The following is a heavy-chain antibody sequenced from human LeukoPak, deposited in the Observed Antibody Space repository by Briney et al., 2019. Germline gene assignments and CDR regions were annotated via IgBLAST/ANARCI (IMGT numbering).Heavy chain of an antibody. Sequence: SETLSLTCTVSGGSISSYYWSWIRQPPGKGPEWIGYIYYSGSTNYNPSLKSRVTISVDTPKNQFSLKLSSVTAADTAVYYCARYDSRGGHFDYWGQGTLVTVSS. V-gene: IGHV4-59*01. CDR1: GGSISSYY. D-gene: IGHD3-22*01. J-gene: IGHJ4*02. CDR3: ARYDSRGGHFDY. CDR2: IYYSGST.